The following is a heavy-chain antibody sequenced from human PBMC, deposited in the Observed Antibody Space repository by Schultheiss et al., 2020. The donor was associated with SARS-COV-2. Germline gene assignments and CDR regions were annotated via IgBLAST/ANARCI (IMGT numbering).Heavy chain of an antibody. J-gene: IGHJ5*02. D-gene: IGHD1-26*01. CDR2: IYSGGST. V-gene: IGHV3-53*05. CDR3: ARDLRAVGATTPYNWFDP. CDR1: GFTVSSNY. Sequence: GGSLRLSCAASGFTVSSNYMSWVRQAPGKGLEWVSVIYSGGSTYYADSVKGRFTISRDNSKNTLYLQMNSLRAEDTAVYYCARDLRAVGATTPYNWFDPWGQGTLVTVSS.